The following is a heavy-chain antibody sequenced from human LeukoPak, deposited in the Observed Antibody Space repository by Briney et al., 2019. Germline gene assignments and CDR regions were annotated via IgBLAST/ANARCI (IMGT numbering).Heavy chain of an antibody. J-gene: IGHJ3*02. CDR1: GGSISSGGYY. CDR2: IYYSGST. Sequence: SETLSLTCTVSGGSISSGGYYWSWIRQHPGKGLEWIGYIYYSGSTYYNPSLKSRVTISVDTSKNQFSLKLSSVTAADTAVYYCARDKGGTLDYDFWSGYYTGGRSDAFDIWGQGTMVTVSS. D-gene: IGHD3-3*01. CDR3: ARDKGGTLDYDFWSGYYTGGRSDAFDI. V-gene: IGHV4-31*03.